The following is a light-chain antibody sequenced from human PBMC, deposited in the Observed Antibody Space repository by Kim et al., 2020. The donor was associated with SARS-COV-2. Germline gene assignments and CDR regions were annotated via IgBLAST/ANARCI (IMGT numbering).Light chain of an antibody. V-gene: IGKV3-15*01. J-gene: IGKJ1*01. CDR1: QSVSSN. CDR2: SAS. Sequence: EIVLTQSPATLSVSPGERATLSCRASQSVSSNLAWYQQKPGQAPRLLIYSASSRATGIPARFSGSGSGTEFTLTISSLQSEDFAVYYCQQYNNWPPWTFGQGTKVYIK. CDR3: QQYNNWPPWT.